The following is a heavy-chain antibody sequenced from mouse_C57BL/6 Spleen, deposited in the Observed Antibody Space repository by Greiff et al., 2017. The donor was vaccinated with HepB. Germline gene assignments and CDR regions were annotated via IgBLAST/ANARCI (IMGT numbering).Heavy chain of an antibody. D-gene: IGHD1-1*01. CDR3: TRGITTVVAGDFDV. V-gene: IGHV1-15*01. CDR1: GYTFTDYE. Sequence: QVQLQQSGAELVRPGASVTLSCKASGYTFTDYEMHWVKQTPVHGLEWIGAIDPETGGSAYNQKFKGKAILTADKSSSTAYMELRSLTSEDSAVYYCTRGITTVVAGDFDVWGTGTTVTVSS. J-gene: IGHJ1*03. CDR2: IDPETGGS.